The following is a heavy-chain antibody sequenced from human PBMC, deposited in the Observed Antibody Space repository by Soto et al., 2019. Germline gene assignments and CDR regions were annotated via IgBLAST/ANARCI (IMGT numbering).Heavy chain of an antibody. Sequence: PGESLKISCKGSGYSFTSFWITWVRQMPGKGLEYMGRIDPSDSYSNYSPSFQGHVTISADKSISTAYLQWSSLKASDSAIYYCARYSGSYWHYLDFWGQGTLVTVSS. V-gene: IGHV5-10-1*01. D-gene: IGHD1-26*01. CDR1: GYSFTSFW. J-gene: IGHJ4*02. CDR2: IDPSDSYS. CDR3: ARYSGSYWHYLDF.